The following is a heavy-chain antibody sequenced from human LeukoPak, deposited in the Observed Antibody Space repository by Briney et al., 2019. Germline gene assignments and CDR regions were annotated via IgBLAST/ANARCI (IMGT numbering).Heavy chain of an antibody. D-gene: IGHD3-16*01. V-gene: IGHV4-4*09. Sequence: SETLSLTCSVSGGSMSSYYCNWIRQPPGKGLEWIGYIYTSGSTNYNPSLKSRVTMSVDTSNNQVSLKLTSVTAADTAVYYCARWGEALGLWVQGTMVTVSS. CDR3: ARWGEALGL. CDR2: IYTSGST. CDR1: GGSMSSYY. J-gene: IGHJ3*01.